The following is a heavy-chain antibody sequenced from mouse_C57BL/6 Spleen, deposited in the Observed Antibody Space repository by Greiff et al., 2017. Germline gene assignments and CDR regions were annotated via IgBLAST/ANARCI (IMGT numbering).Heavy chain of an antibody. Sequence: VQLVESGPELVKPGASVKISCKASGYAFSSSWMNWVKQRPGKGLEWIGRIYPGDGDTNYNGKFKGKATLTADKSSSTAYMQLSSLTSEDSAVYFCARLYYGYDAYWGQGTLVTVSA. CDR3: ARLYYGYDAY. D-gene: IGHD2-2*01. J-gene: IGHJ3*01. CDR2: IYPGDGDT. CDR1: GYAFSSSW. V-gene: IGHV1-82*01.